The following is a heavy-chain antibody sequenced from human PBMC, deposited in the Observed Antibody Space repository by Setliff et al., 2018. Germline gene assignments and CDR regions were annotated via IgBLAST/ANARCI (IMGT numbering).Heavy chain of an antibody. Sequence: PSETLSLTCAVSGGSVTSHYWSWIRQPPGKGLEWIGFIFYSGDTNSNPSLKSRVTMSVDTSKNQFSLKLNSVTAADTATYYCARDRSCYASGSFTKWFDYWGQGALVTVSS. J-gene: IGHJ4*02. V-gene: IGHV4-59*02. CDR2: IFYSGDT. CDR1: GGSVTSHY. CDR3: ARDRSCYASGSFTKWFDY. D-gene: IGHD3-10*01.